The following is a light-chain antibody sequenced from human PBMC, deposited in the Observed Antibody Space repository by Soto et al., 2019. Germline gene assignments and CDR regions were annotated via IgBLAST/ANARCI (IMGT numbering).Light chain of an antibody. CDR2: AAS. CDR3: QQYDGVPLT. CDR1: QTLSIKS. Sequence: EIVLTQSPDTLSLSPGERATLFCRASQTLSIKSLAWYQQKPGQAPRLLIYAASTRDTGIPDRFNGSGSGTDFALTINSLEPEDFAVYYCQQYDGVPLTFGPGTKVDVK. V-gene: IGKV3-20*01. J-gene: IGKJ3*01.